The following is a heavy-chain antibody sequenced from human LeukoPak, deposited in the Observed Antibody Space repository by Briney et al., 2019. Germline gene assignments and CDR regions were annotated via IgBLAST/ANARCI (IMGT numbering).Heavy chain of an antibody. D-gene: IGHD3-22*01. CDR1: GFTFDDYG. Sequence: GGSLRLSCAASGFTFDDYGMSWVRQAPGKGLEWVSGINWNGDSTGYADSVKGRFTISRDNAKNSLYLQMNSLRAEDTALYYCARGSTNYYDSSGYYPAWGQGTLVTVSS. CDR3: ARGSTNYYDSSGYYPA. J-gene: IGHJ4*02. V-gene: IGHV3-20*04. CDR2: INWNGDST.